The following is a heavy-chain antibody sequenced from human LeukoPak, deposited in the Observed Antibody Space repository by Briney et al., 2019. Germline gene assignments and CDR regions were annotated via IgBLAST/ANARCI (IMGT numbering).Heavy chain of an antibody. D-gene: IGHD5-18*01. CDR2: ISAYNGNT. J-gene: IGHJ4*02. CDR1: GYTFTSYG. V-gene: IGHV1-18*01. CDR3: ARGRKYTSGYRVTELGSGYSDY. Sequence: GASVKVSCKASGYTFTSYGISWVRQAPGQGLEWMGWISAYNGNTNYAQKLQGRVTMTTDISTSTAYMELRSLRSDDTAVYYCARGRKYTSGYRVTELGSGYSDYWGQGTLVTVSS.